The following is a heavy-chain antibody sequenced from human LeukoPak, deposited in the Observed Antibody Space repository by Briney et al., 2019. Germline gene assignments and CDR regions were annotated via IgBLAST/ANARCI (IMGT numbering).Heavy chain of an antibody. CDR1: GGTFSSYA. Sequence: ASVKVSCKASGGTFSSYAISWVRQAPGQGLEWMGGIIPIFGTANYAQKFQGRVTMTEDTSTDTAYMELSSLRSEDTAVYYRATEVVVIGGLDYWGQGTLVTVSS. J-gene: IGHJ4*02. V-gene: IGHV1-69*06. CDR2: IIPIFGTA. CDR3: ATEVVVIGGLDY. D-gene: IGHD3-22*01.